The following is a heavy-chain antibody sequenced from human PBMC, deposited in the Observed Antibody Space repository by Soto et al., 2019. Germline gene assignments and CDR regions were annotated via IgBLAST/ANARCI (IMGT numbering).Heavy chain of an antibody. CDR1: GFTFSSYG. CDR2: ISYEGGNK. CDR3: AEDFVAAAIWHYGMDV. Sequence: QVQLVESGGGVVQPGRSLRLSCAASGFTFSSYGMHWDRRAPGKGLEWPAVISYEGGNKYYADAVKGRCTISRNNSNKTLYLQMNRLWAMDRAVYYCAEDFVAAAIWHYGMDVWGQGTTVTVSS. J-gene: IGHJ6*02. D-gene: IGHD6-13*01. V-gene: IGHV3-30*18.